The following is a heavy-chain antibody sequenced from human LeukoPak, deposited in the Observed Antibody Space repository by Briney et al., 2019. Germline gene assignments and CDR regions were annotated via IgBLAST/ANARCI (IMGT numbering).Heavy chain of an antibody. V-gene: IGHV4-59*01. CDR3: ARIRYYYDSSGPKHAFDI. J-gene: IGHJ3*02. CDR1: GGSISSYY. D-gene: IGHD3-22*01. CDR2: IYYSGST. Sequence: SETLSPTCTVSGGSISSYYWSWIRQPPGKGLEWIGYIYYSGSTNYNPSLKSRVTISVDTSKNQFSLKLSSVTAADTAVYYCARIRYYYDSSGPKHAFDIWGQGTMVTVSS.